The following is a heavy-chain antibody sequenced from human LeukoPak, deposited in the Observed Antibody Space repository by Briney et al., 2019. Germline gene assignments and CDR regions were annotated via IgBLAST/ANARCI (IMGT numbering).Heavy chain of an antibody. J-gene: IGHJ4*02. Sequence: GGSLRLSCAASGFTFSSYAMSWVRQAPGKGLEWVSGISGSGGTTYYADSVKGRFTISRENSNKTMYLQMNSLSAEDTAVYSCAKTGFTMIVFWGQGTLVTVSS. CDR1: GFTFSSYA. D-gene: IGHD3-22*01. CDR2: ISGSGGTT. CDR3: AKTGFTMIVF. V-gene: IGHV3-23*01.